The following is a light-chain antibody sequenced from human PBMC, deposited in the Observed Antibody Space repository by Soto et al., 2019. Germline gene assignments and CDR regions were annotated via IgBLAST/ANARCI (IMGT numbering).Light chain of an antibody. CDR1: QSISSNY. CDR2: GAS. J-gene: IGKJ4*01. CDR3: QQYGYPQLT. Sequence: EIVLAQSPGTLSLSPGETVTLSCRASQSISSNYVAWFQHKPGQAPRLLIYGASSRAPGIPERFSGSGSGTDFSLTINRLEPEDSAVFYCQQYGYPQLTFGAGTKVDIK. V-gene: IGKV3-20*01.